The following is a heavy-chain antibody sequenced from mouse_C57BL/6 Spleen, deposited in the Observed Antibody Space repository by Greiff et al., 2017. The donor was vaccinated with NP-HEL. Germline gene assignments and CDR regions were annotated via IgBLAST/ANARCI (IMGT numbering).Heavy chain of an antibody. CDR1: GFTFSSYG. D-gene: IGHD1-1*01. Sequence: EVKLVESGGDLVKPGGSLKLSCAASGFTFSSYGMSWVRQTPDKRLEWVATISSGGSYTYYPDSVKGRFTISRDNAKNTLYLQMSSLKSEDTAMYYCARQTSTVWYFDVWGTGTTVTVSS. CDR3: ARQTSTVWYFDV. J-gene: IGHJ1*03. CDR2: ISSGGSYT. V-gene: IGHV5-6*02.